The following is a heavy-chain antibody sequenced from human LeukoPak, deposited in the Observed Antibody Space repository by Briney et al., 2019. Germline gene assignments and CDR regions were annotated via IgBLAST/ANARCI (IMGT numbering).Heavy chain of an antibody. Sequence: GGSLRLSCAASGFTFSSYAMHWVRQAPGKGLEWVAVISYDGSNNYYADSVKGRFTISRDNSKNTLYLQMNSLRAEDTAVYYCARSPRGIKSPAYYFDYWGQGTLVTVSS. V-gene: IGHV3-30-3*01. CDR2: ISYDGSNN. D-gene: IGHD3-3*02. J-gene: IGHJ4*02. CDR1: GFTFSSYA. CDR3: ARSPRGIKSPAYYFDY.